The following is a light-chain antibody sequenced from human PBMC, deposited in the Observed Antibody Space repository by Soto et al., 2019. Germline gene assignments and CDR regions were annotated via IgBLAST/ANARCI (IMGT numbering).Light chain of an antibody. V-gene: IGKV3-20*01. J-gene: IGKJ3*01. CDR2: GAS. Sequence: EIVLTQSPGTLSLSPGERATLSCRASQSVSSTYLAWYQQKPGQAPRLLIYGASSRATGIPDRFSGSGSGTDFTLTISSLQSEDSAVYWCQQYNSWPFTFGPGTKVEFK. CDR1: QSVSSTY. CDR3: QQYNSWPFT.